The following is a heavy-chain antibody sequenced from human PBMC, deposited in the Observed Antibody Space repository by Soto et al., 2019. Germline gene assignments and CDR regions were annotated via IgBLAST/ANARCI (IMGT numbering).Heavy chain of an antibody. D-gene: IGHD5-18*01. Sequence: SETLSLTCAVYGGSFSGYYWSWIRQPPGKGLEWIGEINHSGSTNYNPSLKSRVTISVDTSKNQFSLKLSSVTAADTAVYYCARGGYSYGYGLYYYYGMDVWGQGTTVTVSS. CDR1: GGSFSGYY. CDR2: INHSGST. V-gene: IGHV4-34*01. CDR3: ARGGYSYGYGLYYYYGMDV. J-gene: IGHJ6*02.